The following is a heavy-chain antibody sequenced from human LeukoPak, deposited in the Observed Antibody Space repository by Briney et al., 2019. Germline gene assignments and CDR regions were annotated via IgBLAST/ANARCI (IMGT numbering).Heavy chain of an antibody. D-gene: IGHD1-26*01. V-gene: IGHV4-59*01. CDR1: GGSISSYY. J-gene: IGHJ4*02. Sequence: PSEILSLTCTVSGGSISSYYCSWIRQPPGKGLEWIGYIYYSGSTNYNPSLKSRVTISVDTSKNQFSLKLSSVTAADTAVYYCARAGSIGSYYYFDYWGQGALVTVSS. CDR3: ARAGSIGSYYYFDY. CDR2: IYYSGST.